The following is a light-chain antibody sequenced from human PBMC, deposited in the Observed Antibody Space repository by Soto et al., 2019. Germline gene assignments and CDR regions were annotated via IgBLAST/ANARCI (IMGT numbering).Light chain of an antibody. CDR3: RQHKSHPCT. Sequence: DIQMTQSPSSLSASVGDRVTITCRASQGISNDLGRYQQKPGKAPKRLIYAASSLQSGVPSRFSVTGSGTEFTPTNTNRQPEDFSTYYCRQHKSHPCTFGQGTKVEIK. V-gene: IGKV1-17*02. CDR1: QGISND. J-gene: IGKJ1*01. CDR2: AAS.